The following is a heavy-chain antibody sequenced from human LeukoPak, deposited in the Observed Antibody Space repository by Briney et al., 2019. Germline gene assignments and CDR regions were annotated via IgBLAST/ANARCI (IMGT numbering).Heavy chain of an antibody. Sequence: ASLKVSCKASGYTFTAYYIHWVRRAPGQGLEWMGWINPNSGGTESAQKFQGRVTMTRDTSISTAYMELSRLRSDDTAVYYCARDSLDPDYDILTGYYSPNYFDYWGQGTLVTVSS. D-gene: IGHD3-9*01. J-gene: IGHJ4*02. CDR1: GYTFTAYY. CDR3: ARDSLDPDYDILTGYYSPNYFDY. CDR2: INPNSGGT. V-gene: IGHV1-2*02.